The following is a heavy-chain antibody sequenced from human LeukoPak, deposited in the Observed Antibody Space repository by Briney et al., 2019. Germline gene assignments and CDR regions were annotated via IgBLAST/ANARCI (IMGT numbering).Heavy chain of an antibody. Sequence: TSETLSLTCTVSGGSISSYYWSWIRQPPGKGLEWIGEINHSGSTNYNPSLKSRVTISVDTSKNQFSLKLSSVTAADTAVYYCASQADWFDPWGQGTLVTVSS. D-gene: IGHD6-13*01. J-gene: IGHJ5*02. CDR3: ASQADWFDP. CDR1: GGSISSYY. CDR2: INHSGST. V-gene: IGHV4-34*01.